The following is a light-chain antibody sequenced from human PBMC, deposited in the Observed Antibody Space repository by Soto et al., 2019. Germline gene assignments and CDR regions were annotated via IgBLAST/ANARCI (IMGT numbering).Light chain of an antibody. CDR1: QNIERY. CDR3: QQYYSTPWT. V-gene: IGKV4-1*01. CDR2: WAS. Sequence: DIQMTQSPSSLSASVGDTITISCRASQNIERYLTWYQQKPGQPPKLLIYWASTRESGVPDRFSGSGSGTDFTLTISSLQAEDVAVYYCQQYYSTPWTFGQGTKVDIK. J-gene: IGKJ1*01.